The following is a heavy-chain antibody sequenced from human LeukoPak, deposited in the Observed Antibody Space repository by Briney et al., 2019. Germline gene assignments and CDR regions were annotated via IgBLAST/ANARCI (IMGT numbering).Heavy chain of an antibody. CDR2: ISGSGGST. J-gene: IGHJ4*02. V-gene: IGHV3-23*01. CDR1: GFTFSSYA. D-gene: IGHD1-1*01. Sequence: GGSLRLSCAASGFTFSSYAMSWVRQAPGKGLEWVSAISGSGGSTYYADSVKGRFTIPRDNSKNSLYLQMNSLRAEDTAVYYCAKGGLNWNYYYYWGQGTLVTVSS. CDR3: AKGGLNWNYYYY.